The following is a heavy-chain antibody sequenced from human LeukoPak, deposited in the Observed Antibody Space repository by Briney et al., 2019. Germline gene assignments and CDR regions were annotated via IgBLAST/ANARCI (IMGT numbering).Heavy chain of an antibody. CDR1: GYTFINYA. V-gene: IGHV1-3*01. Sequence: ASVKVSCKASGYTFINYAINWGRQAPGQRPEWVGWINAGNGNTKYSQKFQDRVTMTRNTSIGTAYMELSSLRSEDTAVYYCARSLAVGGTRAYWGQGTRVTVSS. J-gene: IGHJ4*02. CDR2: INAGNGNT. CDR3: ARSLAVGGTRAY. D-gene: IGHD6-19*01.